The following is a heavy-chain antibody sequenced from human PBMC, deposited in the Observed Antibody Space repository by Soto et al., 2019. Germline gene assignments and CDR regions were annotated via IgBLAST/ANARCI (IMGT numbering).Heavy chain of an antibody. CDR1: GFTFSSYG. CDR3: ATEITVAGDFDY. J-gene: IGHJ4*01. V-gene: IGHV3-30*03. D-gene: IGHD6-19*01. CDR2: ISNDGSNE. Sequence: PGGSLRLSCVASGFTFSSYGIHWVRQAPGKGLEWVAVISNDGSNEYYADSVKDRFTISRDNSKNTLYLQMDSLRPEDTAVYYCATEITVAGDFDYWGHGALVPVSS.